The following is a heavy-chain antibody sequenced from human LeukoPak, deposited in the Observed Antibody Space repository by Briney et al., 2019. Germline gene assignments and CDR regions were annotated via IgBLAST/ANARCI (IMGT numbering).Heavy chain of an antibody. Sequence: GGSLRLSCAGSGFIFNNYAMHWVRQPPGKGLEWVSGISWNSGTIDYADSVRGRFTTSRDNAKNSLYLQMDSLRVEDTAFYYCAKDNRRHYTSGPNPDSLHWGQGALVTASS. D-gene: IGHD6-19*01. J-gene: IGHJ4*02. CDR3: AKDNRRHYTSGPNPDSLH. V-gene: IGHV3-9*01. CDR1: GFIFNNYA. CDR2: ISWNSGTI.